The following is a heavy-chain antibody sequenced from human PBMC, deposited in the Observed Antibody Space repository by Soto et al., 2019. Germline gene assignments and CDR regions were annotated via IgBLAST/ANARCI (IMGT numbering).Heavy chain of an antibody. D-gene: IGHD1-1*01. CDR2: VYYSGST. CDR1: CDSVNSYY. CDR3: GRAETPGIHN. V-gene: IGHV4-59*02. J-gene: IGHJ1*01. Sequence: SETLSLTCTVTCDSVNSYYWSWMRQPPGKGLECMGYVYYSGSTNYNPSLKSRVTISVDTSKNQISLRLRSVTAADTAVYHCGRAETPGIHNWGQ.